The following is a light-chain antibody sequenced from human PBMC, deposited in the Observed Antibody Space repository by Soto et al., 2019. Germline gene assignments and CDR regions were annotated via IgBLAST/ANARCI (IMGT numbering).Light chain of an antibody. Sequence: DLKMPQYDRTLWAFVRDRFPLTFRASQDIGRWLAWYQQKPGKAPKFLIYDASRLKSGVPSRFSGSGSGTDFTLTISCLQSEDFATYYCQQYYSFPWTFGQGIKV. CDR1: QDIGRW. CDR2: DAS. J-gene: IGKJ1*01. V-gene: IGKV1-5*01. CDR3: QQYYSFPWT.